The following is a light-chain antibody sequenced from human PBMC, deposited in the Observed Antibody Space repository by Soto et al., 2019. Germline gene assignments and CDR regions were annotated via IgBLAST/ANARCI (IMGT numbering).Light chain of an antibody. Sequence: DIQMTQSPSSLSASVGDRVTITCRASRSICNSLNWYQQKSGKAPTLLIFAASSLQPGAPSRFSGTGTGREFTLTITSLQPEDSATYYCQHSYSVPRFGHGTRVDLK. J-gene: IGKJ1*01. V-gene: IGKV1-39*01. CDR2: AAS. CDR1: RSICNS. CDR3: QHSYSVPR.